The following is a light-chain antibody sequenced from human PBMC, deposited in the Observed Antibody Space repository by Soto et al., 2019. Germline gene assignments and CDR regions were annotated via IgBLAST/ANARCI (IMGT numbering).Light chain of an antibody. CDR3: SSYAGRDIWV. J-gene: IGLJ3*02. Sequence: QSALTQPPSASGSRGQSVTISCTGTSVDINYVSWFQQHPGKAPKLIICEVTKRPSGVPDRFSGSKSGNTASLTASGLQDDDEADYYCSSYAGRDIWVFGGGTQLTVL. V-gene: IGLV2-8*01. CDR1: SVDINY. CDR2: EVT.